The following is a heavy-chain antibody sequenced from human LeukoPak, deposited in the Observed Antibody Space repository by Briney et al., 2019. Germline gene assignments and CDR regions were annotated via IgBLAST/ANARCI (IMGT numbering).Heavy chain of an antibody. CDR1: GFTVSSNY. Sequence: PGGSLRLSCAASGFTVSSNYMSWVRQAPGKGLEWVSVIYSGGSTYYADSVKGRFTISRDNSKNTLYLQMNSLRAEDTAVYYCARDRPLDIVVVPAAVSYYYYGMDVWGQGTTVTVSS. V-gene: IGHV3-66*01. CDR3: ARDRPLDIVVVPAAVSYYYYGMDV. D-gene: IGHD2-2*01. CDR2: IYSGGST. J-gene: IGHJ6*02.